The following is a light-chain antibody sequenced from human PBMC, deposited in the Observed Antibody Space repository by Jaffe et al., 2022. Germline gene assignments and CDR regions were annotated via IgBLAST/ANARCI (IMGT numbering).Light chain of an antibody. J-gene: IGLJ2*01. CDR3: CSYAGSTTYVV. Sequence: QSALTQPASVSGSPGQSITISCTGTSSDVGNYNLVSWYQQHPGKAPKLIISEVSKRPSGISYRFSGSKSGNTASLTISGVQGEDEADYYCCSYAGSTTYVVFGGGTKLTVL. CDR1: SSDVGNYNL. CDR2: EVS. V-gene: IGLV2-23*02.